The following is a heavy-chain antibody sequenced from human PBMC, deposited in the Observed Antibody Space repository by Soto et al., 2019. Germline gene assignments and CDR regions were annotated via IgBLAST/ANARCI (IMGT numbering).Heavy chain of an antibody. CDR2: MNPNSGNT. CDR1: GYTFTSYD. D-gene: IGHD4-17*01. V-gene: IGHV1-8*01. CDR3: ARGVKYGAYSRWFDP. J-gene: IGHJ5*02. Sequence: ASVKVSCKASGYTFTSYDINWVRQATGQGLEYLGWMNPNSGNTGYVQKFHGRVTMTRDTSISTAYMELSSLRSEDTAVYFCARGVKYGAYSRWFDPWGQGTLVTVSS.